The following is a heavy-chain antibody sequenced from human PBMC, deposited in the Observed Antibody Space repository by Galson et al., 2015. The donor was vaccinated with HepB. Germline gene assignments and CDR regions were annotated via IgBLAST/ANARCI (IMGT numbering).Heavy chain of an antibody. CDR1: GFTVSSNY. CDR2: IYSGGST. CDR3: ARGSWGRTFDY. J-gene: IGHJ4*02. V-gene: IGHV3-66*01. Sequence: SLRLSCAASGFTVSSNYMSWVRQAPGKGLEWVSVIYSGGSTYYADSVKGRFTISRDNSKNTLYLQMNSLRAEDTAVYYCARGSWGRTFDYWGQGTLVTVSS. D-gene: IGHD1-1*01.